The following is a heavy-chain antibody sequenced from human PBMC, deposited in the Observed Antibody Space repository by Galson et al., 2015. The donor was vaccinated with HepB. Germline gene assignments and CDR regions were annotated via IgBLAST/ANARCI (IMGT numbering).Heavy chain of an antibody. CDR1: GGSISSSSYY. D-gene: IGHD2-2*01. Sequence: SETLSLTCTVSGGSISSSSYYWGWLRQPPGKELEWIGSFYYTGNTHYNPSLKSRVTISGDTSKNQFSLKLNSVTAADTAVYYCARHESESKTYAADSWGQGTLVTVSS. J-gene: IGHJ4*02. CDR3: ARHESESKTYAADS. CDR2: FYYTGNT. V-gene: IGHV4-39*01.